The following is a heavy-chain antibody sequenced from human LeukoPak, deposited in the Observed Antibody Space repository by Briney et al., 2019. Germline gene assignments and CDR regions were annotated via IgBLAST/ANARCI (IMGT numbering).Heavy chain of an antibody. J-gene: IGHJ5*01. D-gene: IGHD4-17*01. CDR2: INHSGNT. Sequence: SETLSLTCAVYGGSFSGYYWSWIRQPPGKGLEWIGEINHSGNTNYNPSLKSRVTISVDTSKNQFSLKLSSVTAADTAVYYCARDRTDYGDYGNWFDPWGQGTTVTVSS. V-gene: IGHV4-34*01. CDR1: GGSFSGYY. CDR3: ARDRTDYGDYGNWFDP.